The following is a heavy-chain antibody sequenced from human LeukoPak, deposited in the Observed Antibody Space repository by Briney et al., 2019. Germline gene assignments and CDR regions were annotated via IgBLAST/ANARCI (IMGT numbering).Heavy chain of an antibody. CDR1: GGSISSGDYY. D-gene: IGHD7-27*01. Sequence: SETLSLTCTVSGGSISSGDYYWSWIRQPPGKGLEWIGYIYYSGSTYYNPSLKSRVTISVDTSKNQFSLKLSSVTAADTAVYYCARDPKLTGVFDYWGQGTLVTVSS. CDR2: IYYSGST. CDR3: ARDPKLTGVFDY. J-gene: IGHJ4*02. V-gene: IGHV4-30-4*08.